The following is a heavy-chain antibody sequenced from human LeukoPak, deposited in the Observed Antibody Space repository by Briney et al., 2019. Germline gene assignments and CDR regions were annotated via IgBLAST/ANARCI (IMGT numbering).Heavy chain of an antibody. CDR2: IIPIFGTA. V-gene: IGHV1-69*13. Sequence: SVKVSCKASGGTFSSYAISWVRQAPGQGLEWMGGIIPIFGTANYAQKFQGRVTITADESTSTAYMELSSLRSEDTAVYYCARDPRRASGSYYDDWGQGTLVTVSS. J-gene: IGHJ4*02. CDR3: ARDPRRASGSYYDD. D-gene: IGHD1-26*01. CDR1: GGTFSSYA.